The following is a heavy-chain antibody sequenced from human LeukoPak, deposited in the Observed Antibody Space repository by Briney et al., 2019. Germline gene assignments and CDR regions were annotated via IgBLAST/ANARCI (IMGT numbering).Heavy chain of an antibody. CDR2: ISYDGSNK. J-gene: IGHJ4*02. CDR1: GFTFSSYA. V-gene: IGHV3-30-3*01. Sequence: GRSLRLSCAASGFTFSSYAMHWVRQAPGKGLEWVAVISYDGSNKYYADSVKGRFTISRDNSKNTLYLQMNSLRAEDTAVYYCAGDYDSSGYYYLDYWGQGTLVTVSS. CDR3: AGDYDSSGYYYLDY. D-gene: IGHD3-22*01.